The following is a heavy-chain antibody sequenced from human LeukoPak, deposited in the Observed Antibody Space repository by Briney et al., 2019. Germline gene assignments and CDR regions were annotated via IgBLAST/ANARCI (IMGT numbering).Heavy chain of an antibody. CDR3: ARDPSDSYGDC. V-gene: IGHV3-74*01. CDR1: GFTFSSNW. CDR2: INEDGSTT. J-gene: IGHJ4*02. D-gene: IGHD5-18*01. Sequence: GGSLRLSCAASGFTFSSNWMHWVRQAPGKGLVWVSRINEDGSTTNYADSVKGRSTIFRDNAKNTLYLQMNSLRAEDTAVYYCARDPSDSYGDCWGQGTLVTVSS.